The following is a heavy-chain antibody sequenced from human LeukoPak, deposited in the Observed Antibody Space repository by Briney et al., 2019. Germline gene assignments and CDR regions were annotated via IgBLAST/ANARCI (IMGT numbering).Heavy chain of an antibody. J-gene: IGHJ4*02. D-gene: IGHD5-12*01. CDR2: ISNSGSTI. Sequence: GGSLRLSCAASGFTFNNYYMTWIRQAPGRGLEWVSYISNSGSTIYYVDSVKGRFTISRDNAQNSLYLQMNSLRAEDTAVYYCARGNSYEFPDYWGQGTLVTVSS. CDR1: GFTFNNYY. CDR3: ARGNSYEFPDY. V-gene: IGHV3-11*04.